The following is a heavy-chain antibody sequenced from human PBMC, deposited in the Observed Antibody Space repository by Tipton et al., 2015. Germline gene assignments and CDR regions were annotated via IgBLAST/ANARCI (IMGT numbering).Heavy chain of an antibody. CDR2: IYTSGST. CDR1: GGSISSYY. J-gene: IGHJ4*02. Sequence: TLSLTCTVSGGSISSYYWSWIRQPPGKGLEWIGHIYTSGSTKYNPSLKSRVTISVDTSKNQFSLKLNSVTAADTAVYYCASSRYPGYYVSGSYYNYYWGQGTLVTVSS. V-gene: IGHV4-4*08. D-gene: IGHD3-10*01. CDR3: ASSRYPGYYVSGSYYNYY.